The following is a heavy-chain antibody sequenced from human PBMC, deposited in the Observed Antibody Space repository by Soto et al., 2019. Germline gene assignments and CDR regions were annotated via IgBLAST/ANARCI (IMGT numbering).Heavy chain of an antibody. Sequence: EVQLLESGGGLVHPMSSLRLSCSGSGFNFNNHVINWVRQAPGKGLEWVASISNSDDVGFYADSVRGRFSVTRDRSSSTLYLQMNYVQVEDTAIYYCVKTVGATKLEDYWGQGTLVIVSS. D-gene: IGHD1-26*01. CDR1: GFNFNNHV. CDR3: VKTVGATKLEDY. V-gene: IGHV3-23*01. CDR2: ISNSDDVG. J-gene: IGHJ4*02.